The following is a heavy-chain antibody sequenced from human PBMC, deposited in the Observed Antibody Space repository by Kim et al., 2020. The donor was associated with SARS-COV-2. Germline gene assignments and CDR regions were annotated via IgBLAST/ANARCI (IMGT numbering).Heavy chain of an antibody. V-gene: IGHV3-49*04. J-gene: IGHJ6*02. CDR2: IRSRGDGGTA. D-gene: IGHD3-10*01. Sequence: GGSLRLSCAVSGFTVGDYAMTWVRQAPGKGLEWVGFIRSRGDGGTAEYAASVRGRFTISRDDSKSIAYLQMNSLKTEATAVYYCTREKIDDVFGYYYYYGLDVWGHGNTVTVSS. CDR3: TREKIDDVFGYYYYYGLDV. CDR1: GFTVGDYA.